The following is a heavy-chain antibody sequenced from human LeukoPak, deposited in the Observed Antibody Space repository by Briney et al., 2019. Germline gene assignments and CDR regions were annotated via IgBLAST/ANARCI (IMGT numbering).Heavy chain of an antibody. D-gene: IGHD6-19*01. Sequence: SETLSLTCTVSGGSISGYYWSWIRQSPGKGLEWIGYIYYSGNTNYNPSLKSRVTISVDTSKNQFSLRLSSVTAADTAVYYCARGSPTIALAGPFDYWGQGTLVTVSS. CDR2: IYYSGNT. V-gene: IGHV4-59*01. CDR1: GGSISGYY. CDR3: ARGSPTIALAGPFDY. J-gene: IGHJ4*02.